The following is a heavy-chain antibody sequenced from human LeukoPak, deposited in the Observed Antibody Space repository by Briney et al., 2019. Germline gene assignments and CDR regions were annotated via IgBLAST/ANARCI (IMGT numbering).Heavy chain of an antibody. D-gene: IGHD3-10*01. Sequence: PTETLSLTCAVYGGSFSGFYWTWVRQPPGKGLEWIGEVEHSGIINYNPSLKSRVIVSLDTSKNQFSPNVKSVTAADTAVYYCARWVPPFYEGSGIDAWGQGTPVTVSS. CDR2: VEHSGII. CDR1: GGSFSGFY. V-gene: IGHV4-34*01. J-gene: IGHJ5*02. CDR3: ARWVPPFYEGSGIDA.